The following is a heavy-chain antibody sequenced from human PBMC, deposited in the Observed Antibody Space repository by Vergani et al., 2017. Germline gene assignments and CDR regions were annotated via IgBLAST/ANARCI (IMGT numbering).Heavy chain of an antibody. Sequence: EVQLVESGGGLVQPGGSLRLSCAASGFTVSSNYMSWVRQAPGKGLEWVSVIYSGGSTYYADSVKVRFTISRDKSKNTLYRQMNSLRAEDPAVYYCARDGPHTDAFDIWGQGTMVTVSS. D-gene: IGHD5-24*01. CDR2: IYSGGST. V-gene: IGHV3-66*02. CDR3: ARDGPHTDAFDI. CDR1: GFTVSSNY. J-gene: IGHJ3*02.